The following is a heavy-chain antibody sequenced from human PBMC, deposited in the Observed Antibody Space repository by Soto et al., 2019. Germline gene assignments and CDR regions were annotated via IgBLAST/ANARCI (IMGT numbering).Heavy chain of an antibody. CDR3: ARVNGIAVAHIDY. D-gene: IGHD6-19*01. CDR1: GFTFSSYW. Sequence: GGSLRLSCAASGFTFSSYWMSWVRQAPGKGLEWVANIKQDGSEKYYVDSVKGRFTISRDNAKNSLYLQMNSLRAEDTAVYYCARVNGIAVAHIDYWGQGTLVTVSS. J-gene: IGHJ4*02. CDR2: IKQDGSEK. V-gene: IGHV3-7*01.